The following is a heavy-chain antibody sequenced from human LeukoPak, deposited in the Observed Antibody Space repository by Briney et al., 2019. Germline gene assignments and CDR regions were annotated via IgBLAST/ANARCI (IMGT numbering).Heavy chain of an antibody. J-gene: IGHJ4*02. V-gene: IGHV4-39*01. D-gene: IGHD1-26*01. CDR2: IYYSGST. CDR3: ARLGSGSLDY. Sequence: SETLSLTCTASGGSISSSSYYWGWIRQPPGKGLEWIGSIYYSGSTYYNPSLKSRVTISVDTSKNQFSLKLSSVTAADTAVYYCARLGSGSLDYWGQGTLVTVSS. CDR1: GGSISSSSYY.